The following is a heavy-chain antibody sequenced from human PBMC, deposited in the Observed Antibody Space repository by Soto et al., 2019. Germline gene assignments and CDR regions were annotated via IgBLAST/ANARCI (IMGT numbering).Heavy chain of an antibody. V-gene: IGHV1-18*01. CDR3: ARDQSSVTHFDY. CDR2: ISAYNGNT. CDR1: GYTFTGYG. J-gene: IGHJ4*02. D-gene: IGHD4-17*01. Sequence: QVQLVQSGAEVKKPGASVKVSCKASGYTFTGYGISWVRQAPGQGLEWMGWISAYNGNTNYAQKFQGRVTMTTDTSTSTAYMELRSLGSDDTAVYYCARDQSSVTHFDYWGQGALVTVSS.